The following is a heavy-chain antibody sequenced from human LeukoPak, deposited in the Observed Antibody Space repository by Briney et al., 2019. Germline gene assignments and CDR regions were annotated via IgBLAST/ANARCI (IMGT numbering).Heavy chain of an antibody. V-gene: IGHV4-4*07. D-gene: IGHD4-17*01. CDR3: ARGTTVKAFDI. CDR1: GGSLSSYY. CDR2: IYTSGST. J-gene: IGHJ3*02. Sequence: PSETLSLTCTVSGGSLSSYYWSWIRQPAGKGLEWIGRIYTSGSTNHNPSLKSRVTMSVDTSKNQFSLKLSSVTAADTAVYYCARGTTVKAFDIWGQGTMVTVSS.